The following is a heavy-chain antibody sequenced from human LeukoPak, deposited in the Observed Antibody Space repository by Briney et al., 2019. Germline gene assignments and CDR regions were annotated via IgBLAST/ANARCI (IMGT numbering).Heavy chain of an antibody. CDR3: ARTITIFGALGYFDY. Sequence: PSETLSLTCTVSGTSISSGAYSWSWVRQHPGKGLEWIAYIYYSGNTYYNPSLKRRVTISVDTSKSQFSLKLSSVTAADTAVYYCARTITIFGALGYFDYWGQGTLVTVSS. D-gene: IGHD3-3*01. J-gene: IGHJ4*02. CDR2: IYYSGNT. V-gene: IGHV4-31*03. CDR1: GTSISSGAYS.